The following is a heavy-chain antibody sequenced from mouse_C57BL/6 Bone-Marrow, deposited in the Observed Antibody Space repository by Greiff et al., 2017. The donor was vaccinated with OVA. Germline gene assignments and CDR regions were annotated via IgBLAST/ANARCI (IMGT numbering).Heavy chain of an antibody. V-gene: IGHV1-55*01. D-gene: IGHD1-1*01. CDR3: ARGTVVAWYFDV. CDR2: IYPGSGST. Sequence: QVQLQQPGAELVKPGASVEMSCKASGYTFTSYWITWVKQRPGQGLEWIGDIYPGSGSTNYNEKFKSKATLTVDTSSSTAYMQLSSLTSEDSAVYYCARGTVVAWYFDVWGTGTTVTVSS. CDR1: GYTFTSYW. J-gene: IGHJ1*03.